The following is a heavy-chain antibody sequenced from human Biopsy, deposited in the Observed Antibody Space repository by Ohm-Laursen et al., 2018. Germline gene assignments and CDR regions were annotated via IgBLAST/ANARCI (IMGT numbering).Heavy chain of an antibody. CDR1: GVTLSGYV. CDR2: ISASSSYI. Sequence: SLRLSCTASGVTLSGYVMNWVRQAPGKGLEWVSSISASSSYIHYADSVKGRFTVSRDNAKNSLYLRMNSLRAADTAIYYCATELLPPGVGGPWLDSWGQGTPVTVSS. V-gene: IGHV3-21*06. CDR3: ATELLPPGVGGPWLDS. J-gene: IGHJ5*01. D-gene: IGHD3-16*01.